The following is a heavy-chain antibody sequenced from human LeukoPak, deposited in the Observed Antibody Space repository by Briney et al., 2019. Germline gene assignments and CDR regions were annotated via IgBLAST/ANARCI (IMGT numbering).Heavy chain of an antibody. CDR2: IYYSGST. CDR3: ARGPSRYCSGGSCYYYYYYYTDV. J-gene: IGHJ6*03. CDR1: GGSISSSGYY. Sequence: SKTLSLTCTVSGGSISSSGYYLGWIRQPPGKGLEWIGYIYYSGSTYYNPSLKSRVTISVDTSKNQFSLKLSSVTAADTAVYYCARGPSRYCSGGSCYYYYYYYTDVWGKGTTVTVSS. V-gene: IGHV4-30-4*08. D-gene: IGHD2-15*01.